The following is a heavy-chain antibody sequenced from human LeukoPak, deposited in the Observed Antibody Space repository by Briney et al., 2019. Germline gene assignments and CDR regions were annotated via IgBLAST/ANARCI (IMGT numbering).Heavy chain of an antibody. V-gene: IGHV1-8*01. CDR3: ARGSDSSGYHLDY. CDR1: GYTFASYD. Sequence: ASVKVSCKASGYTFASYDINWVRQATGQGLEWMGWMNPNSGNTGYAQKFQGRVTMTRNTSISTAYMELSSLRSEDTAVYYCARGSDSSGYHLDYWGQGTLVTVSS. D-gene: IGHD3-22*01. CDR2: MNPNSGNT. J-gene: IGHJ4*02.